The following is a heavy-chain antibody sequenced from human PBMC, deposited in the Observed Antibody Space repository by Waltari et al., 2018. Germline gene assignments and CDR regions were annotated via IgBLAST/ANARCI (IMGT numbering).Heavy chain of an antibody. CDR2: INHSGST. D-gene: IGHD6-13*01. V-gene: IGHV4-34*01. J-gene: IGHJ4*02. Sequence: QVQLQQWGAGLLKPSETLSLTCAVYGGSFSGYSWSWSRQPPGKGLEWIGEINHSGSTNYNPSLKSRVTISVDTSKNQFSLKLSSVTAADTAVYYCARLGYSTNAGSGYWGQGTLVTVSS. CDR3: ARLGYSTNAGSGY. CDR1: GGSFSGYS.